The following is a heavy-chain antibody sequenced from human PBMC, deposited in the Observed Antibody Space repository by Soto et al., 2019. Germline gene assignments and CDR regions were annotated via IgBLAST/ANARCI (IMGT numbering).Heavy chain of an antibody. CDR2: IKSKTDGGTP. CDR3: TTDTSPDFWSGYDAFDI. CDR1: GFTFSNAW. Sequence: KTGGSLRLSCAASGFTFSNAWMNWVRQAPGKGLEWVGRIKSKTDGGTPDYAAPVKGRFTISRDDSKNTLYLQMNSLKTEDTAVYYCTTDTSPDFWSGYDAFDIWGQGTMVTVSS. V-gene: IGHV3-15*07. D-gene: IGHD3-3*01. J-gene: IGHJ3*02.